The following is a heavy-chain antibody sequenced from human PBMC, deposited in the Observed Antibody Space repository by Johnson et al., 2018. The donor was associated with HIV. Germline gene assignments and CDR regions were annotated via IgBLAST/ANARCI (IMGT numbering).Heavy chain of an antibody. CDR1: GFTFSNYP. V-gene: IGHV3-30*04. J-gene: IGHJ3*02. D-gene: IGHD3-22*01. Sequence: MQLVESGGGVVQPGRSLRLSCAASGFTFSNYPMHWVRQAPGKGLEWVAVISFDGSNKYYADSVKGRFTISRDNSKNTLYLQMNSLRAEDTAVYYCAKDKSGRYYDSSGYSLDDAFDIWGQGTMVTVSS. CDR3: AKDKSGRYYDSSGYSLDDAFDI. CDR2: ISFDGSNK.